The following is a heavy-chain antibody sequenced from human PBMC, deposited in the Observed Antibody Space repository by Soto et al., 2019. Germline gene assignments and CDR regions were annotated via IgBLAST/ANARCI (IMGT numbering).Heavy chain of an antibody. D-gene: IGHD2-21*02. CDR2: VNPSGGHT. CDR3: ARGGHVVVVTAALDY. Sequence: QVQLMQSGAEVKKPGASVKVSCKASGDTFTDYYIHLVRQAPGQGLEWMGTVNPSGGHTTYAQHFLGRVIMTRDTSTSTFLMELTSLTSEDTAIYYCARGGHVVVVTAALDYWGQGTLVTVSS. V-gene: IGHV1-46*01. J-gene: IGHJ4*02. CDR1: GDTFTDYY.